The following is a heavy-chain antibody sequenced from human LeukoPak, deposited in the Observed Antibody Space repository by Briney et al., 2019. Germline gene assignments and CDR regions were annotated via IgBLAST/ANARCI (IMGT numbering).Heavy chain of an antibody. CDR1: GGSISIGDYY. CDR3: AKAGWRGGGTFNEFDP. V-gene: IGHV4-30-4*08. D-gene: IGHD3-16*01. J-gene: IGHJ5*02. Sequence: SETLSLTCTLSGGSISIGDYYWTWIRQPPGKGLEWIGYFQYSGNTYYNPSLKSRVTISVDTSKNQFALKLRSVTAADTAVYYCAKAGWRGGGTFNEFDPWGQGTLVTVSS. CDR2: FQYSGNT.